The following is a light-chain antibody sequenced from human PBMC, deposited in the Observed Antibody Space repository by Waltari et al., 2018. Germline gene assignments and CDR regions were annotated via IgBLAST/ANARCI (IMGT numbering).Light chain of an antibody. Sequence: QSALTQPASVSGSPGQSITISCTGSTSDVGGYNLVSWYRQFPNKAPQLIIYEGTRRPSCVSIRFSASKSGNTASLTISGLQAEDEALYFCSSYARSDNSVLFGGGTQLSVL. J-gene: IGLJ2*01. CDR2: EGT. V-gene: IGLV2-23*01. CDR1: TSDVGGYNL. CDR3: SSYARSDNSVL.